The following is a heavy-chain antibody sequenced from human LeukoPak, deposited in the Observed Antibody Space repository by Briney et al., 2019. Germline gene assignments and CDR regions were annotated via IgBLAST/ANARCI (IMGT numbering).Heavy chain of an antibody. J-gene: IGHJ5*02. CDR3: VTEGSSGYYDWFDP. CDR2: IWYDGSNK. V-gene: IGHV3-33*08. CDR1: GFTFSRSA. D-gene: IGHD3-22*01. Sequence: GGSLRLSCVASGFTFSRSAMHWVRQAPGKGLEWVAVIWYDGSNKYYADSVKGRFTISRDNSKNTLYLQMNSLRAEDTAVYYCVTEGSSGYYDWFDPWGQGTLVTVSS.